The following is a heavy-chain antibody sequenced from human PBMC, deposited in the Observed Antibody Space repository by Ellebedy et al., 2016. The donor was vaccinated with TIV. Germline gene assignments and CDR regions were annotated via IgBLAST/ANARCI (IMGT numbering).Heavy chain of an antibody. CDR2: LSYDVNTK. CDR1: GLTFTNYA. CDR3: PYSSGWYKFDD. V-gene: IGHV3-30*10. Sequence: PGGSLRLSWAVSGLTFTNYAMRWVRQAPANGLEWVAELSYDVNTKYYTDSVKGRFTISRDNSKNTLYLQMNSLRAEDTAVYYCPYSSGWYKFDDWGQGTLVTVSS. J-gene: IGHJ4*02. D-gene: IGHD6-19*01.